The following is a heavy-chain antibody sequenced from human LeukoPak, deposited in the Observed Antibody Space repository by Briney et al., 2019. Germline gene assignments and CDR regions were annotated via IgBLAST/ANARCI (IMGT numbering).Heavy chain of an antibody. V-gene: IGHV3-30*02. CDR1: GFTFSSYG. CDR2: IRYDGSNK. D-gene: IGHD1-26*01. Sequence: PGGSLRLSCAASGFTFSSYGMHWVRQAPGKGLVWVAVIRYDGSNKYYADSVKGRFTISRDNSKNTLYLQMNSLRAEDTAVYYCAKGGYSGSYYPLGYWGQGTLVTVSS. J-gene: IGHJ4*02. CDR3: AKGGYSGSYYPLGY.